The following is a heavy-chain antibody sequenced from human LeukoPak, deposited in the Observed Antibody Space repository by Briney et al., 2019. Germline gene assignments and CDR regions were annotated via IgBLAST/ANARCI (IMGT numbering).Heavy chain of an antibody. Sequence: SVKVSCKASGGTFSSYAISWVRQAPGQGPEWMGGIIPIFGTANYAQKFQGRVTITADESTSTAYMELSSLRSEDTAVYYCARSGSLHRDTALNYFDYWGQGTLVTVSS. D-gene: IGHD1-14*01. CDR3: ARSGSLHRDTALNYFDY. CDR1: GGTFSSYA. CDR2: IIPIFGTA. V-gene: IGHV1-69*01. J-gene: IGHJ4*02.